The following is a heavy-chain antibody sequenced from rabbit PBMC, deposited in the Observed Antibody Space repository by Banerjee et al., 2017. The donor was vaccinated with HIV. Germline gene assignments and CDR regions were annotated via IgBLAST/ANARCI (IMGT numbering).Heavy chain of an antibody. V-gene: IGHV1S43*01. CDR1: GIDFDNYYF. CDR3: ARDFAGESYYYGLDL. Sequence: QQQLEESGGGLVKPGGTLTLTCKASGIDFDNYYFMCWVRQAPGKGLQLIACIYTSSGSTWYASWVNGRFTISRSTSLNTVDLKMTSLTAADTATYFCARDFAGESYYYGLDLWGPGTLVTVS. D-gene: IGHD4-2*01. J-gene: IGHJ6*01. CDR2: IYTSSGST.